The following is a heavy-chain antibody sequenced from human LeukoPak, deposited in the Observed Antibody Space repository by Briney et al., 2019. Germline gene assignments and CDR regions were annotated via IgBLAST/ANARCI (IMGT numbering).Heavy chain of an antibody. CDR2: ISGSGGST. Sequence: GGSLVLSCAASVFTFSSYAMSRVRQAPGKVLEWVSAISGSGGSTYYADSVKGRFTISRDNSKNTLYLQMNSLRAEDTAVYYCAKGPYYDFWSGTIDYWGQGTLVTVSS. J-gene: IGHJ4*02. D-gene: IGHD3-3*01. CDR1: VFTFSSYA. CDR3: AKGPYYDFWSGTIDY. V-gene: IGHV3-23*01.